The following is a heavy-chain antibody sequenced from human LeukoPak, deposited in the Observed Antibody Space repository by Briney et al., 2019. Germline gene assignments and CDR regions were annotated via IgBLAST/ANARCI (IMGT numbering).Heavy chain of an antibody. Sequence: GGSLRLSCAASGFTFSSYWMSWVRQAPGKGLEWVANIKQDGSEKYYVDSVKGRFTISRDNAKNSLYLQMNSLRAEDTAVYYCATPGIAAADAFDYWGQGTLVTVSS. CDR2: IKQDGSEK. CDR3: ATPGIAAADAFDY. D-gene: IGHD6-13*01. CDR1: GFTFSSYW. V-gene: IGHV3-7*01. J-gene: IGHJ4*02.